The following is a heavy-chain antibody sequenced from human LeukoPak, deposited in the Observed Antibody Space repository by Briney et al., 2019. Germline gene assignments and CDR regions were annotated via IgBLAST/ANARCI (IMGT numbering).Heavy chain of an antibody. CDR3: AKASVGATDYYYYYMDV. CDR2: IRYDGSNK. D-gene: IGHD1-26*01. V-gene: IGHV3-30*02. J-gene: IGHJ6*03. Sequence: PGGPLRLSCAASGFTFSSYGMHWVRQAPGKGLEWVAFIRYDGSNKYYADSVKGRFTISRDNSKNTLYLQMNSLRAEATAVYYCAKASVGATDYYYYYMDVWGKGTTVTVSS. CDR1: GFTFSSYG.